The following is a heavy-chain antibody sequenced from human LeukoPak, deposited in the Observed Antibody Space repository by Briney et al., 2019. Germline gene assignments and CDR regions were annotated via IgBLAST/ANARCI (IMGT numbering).Heavy chain of an antibody. CDR2: IKQDGSEK. CDR1: GFTFSSYW. J-gene: IGHJ4*02. D-gene: IGHD3-3*01. V-gene: IGHV3-7*01. CDR3: ARVQPLEWLTQSFDY. Sequence: PGGSLRLSCAASGFTFSSYWMSWVRQAPGKGLEWVANIKQDGSEKYYVDSVKGRFTISRDNAKNSLYLQMNSLRAEDTAVYYCARVQPLEWLTQSFDYWGQGTLVTVSS.